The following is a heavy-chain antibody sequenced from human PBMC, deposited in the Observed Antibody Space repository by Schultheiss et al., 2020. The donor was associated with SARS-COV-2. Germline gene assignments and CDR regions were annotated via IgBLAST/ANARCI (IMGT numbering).Heavy chain of an antibody. CDR1: GGSFSAYY. D-gene: IGHD3-3*01. V-gene: IGHV3-15*01. Sequence: LSLTCAVYGGSFSAYYWSWIRQPPGKGLEWVGRIKNKAVGTTDYAAPVKGRFTISRDDSKNTLYLQMNSLRSEDTAVYYCAGQLLGVPGPYFHYWGQGTVVTVSS. CDR2: IKNKAVGTT. J-gene: IGHJ4*02. CDR3: AGQLLGVPGPYFHY.